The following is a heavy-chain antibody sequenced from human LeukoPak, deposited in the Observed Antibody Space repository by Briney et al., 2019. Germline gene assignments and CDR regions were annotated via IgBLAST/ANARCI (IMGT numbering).Heavy chain of an antibody. CDR3: AKGSYYAPYYFDY. V-gene: IGHV4-39*07. D-gene: IGHD3-10*01. CDR2: IYYSGST. CDR1: GGSISSSSYY. Sequence: SETLSLTCTVSGGSISSSSYYWGWIRQPPGKGLEWIGSIYYSGSTYDNPSLRSRVTMSVDTSKNQFSLKLNSVTAVDTAVYYCAKGSYYAPYYFDYWGQGTLVTVSS. J-gene: IGHJ4*02.